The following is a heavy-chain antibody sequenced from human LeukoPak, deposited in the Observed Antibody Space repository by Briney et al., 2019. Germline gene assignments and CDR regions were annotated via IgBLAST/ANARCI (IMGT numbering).Heavy chain of an antibody. CDR3: AKDQAFNYAFNDF. V-gene: IGHV3-23*01. CDR1: GFTFSSYA. D-gene: IGHD3/OR15-3a*01. J-gene: IGHJ4*02. CDR2: ISGSGSST. Sequence: PGGSLRLSCAASGFTFSSYAMTWVRQDPGKGLEWVSTISGSGSSTYYADSVKGRFTISRDNSKYTLSLHMNSLRAEDTAVYYCAKDQAFNYAFNDFWGQGTLVTVSS.